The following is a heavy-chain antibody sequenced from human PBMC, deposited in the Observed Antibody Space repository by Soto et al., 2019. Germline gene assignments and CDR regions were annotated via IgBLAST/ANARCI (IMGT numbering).Heavy chain of an antibody. J-gene: IGHJ5*02. CDR2: IYYGGSP. CDR3: ASNHEGYCGSTSCYAA. CDR1: GDSISSGGFY. D-gene: IGHD2-2*01. Sequence: QVQLQESGPGLVKPSQTLSLTCTVSGDSISSGGFYWSWIRQHPGKGLEWIGYIYYGGSPYYNPSLKSRVTRSVDTSKNQFSLKLSSVTAADTAVYYCASNHEGYCGSTSCYAAWGQGTLVTVSS. V-gene: IGHV4-31*03.